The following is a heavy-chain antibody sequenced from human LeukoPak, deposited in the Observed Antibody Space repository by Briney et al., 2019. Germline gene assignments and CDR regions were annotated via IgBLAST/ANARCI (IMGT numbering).Heavy chain of an antibody. J-gene: IGHJ4*02. V-gene: IGHV4-61*02. CDR2: IYTSGST. CDR3: ARDTAMVSLDY. Sequence: SETLSLTCTVSGGSISSGSYYWSWIRQPAGKGLEWIGRIYTSGSTNYNPSLKSRVTISVDTSKNQFSLKLSSVTAADTAVYYCARDTAMVSLDYWGQGTLATVSS. CDR1: GGSISSGSYY. D-gene: IGHD5-18*01.